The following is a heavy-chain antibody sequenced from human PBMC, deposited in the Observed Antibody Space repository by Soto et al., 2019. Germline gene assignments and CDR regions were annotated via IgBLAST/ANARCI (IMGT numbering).Heavy chain of an antibody. CDR3: ARDLPWGYFDY. Sequence: EVQLVESGGGLVQPGGSLRLSCVVSGFSFDTVWMTWVRQAPGKGLEWVANIREDGGATNYVESVKGRFTISRDNAKKTVHLQMNSLTAEDTAVYYCARDLPWGYFDYWGQRTLVTVSS. CDR1: GFSFDTVW. CDR2: IREDGGAT. J-gene: IGHJ4*02. V-gene: IGHV3-7*01. D-gene: IGHD7-27*01.